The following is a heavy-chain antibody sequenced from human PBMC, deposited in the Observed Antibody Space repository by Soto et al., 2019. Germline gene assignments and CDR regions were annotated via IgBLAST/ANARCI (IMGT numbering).Heavy chain of an antibody. CDR3: ARGRGWPNYYYYYGMDV. J-gene: IGHJ6*02. D-gene: IGHD6-19*01. CDR1: GFTFSSYS. Sequence: KTGGSLRLSCAASGFTFSSYSMNWVRQAPGKGLEWVSSISSSSSYIYYADSVKGRFTISRDNAKNSLYLQMNSLRAEDTAVYYCARGRGWPNYYYYYGMDVWGQGTTVTVSS. CDR2: ISSSSSYI. V-gene: IGHV3-21*01.